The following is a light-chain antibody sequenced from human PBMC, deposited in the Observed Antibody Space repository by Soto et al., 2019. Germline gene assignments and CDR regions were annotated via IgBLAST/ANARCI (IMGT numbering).Light chain of an antibody. J-gene: IGLJ3*02. CDR1: STDVGRDNL. V-gene: IGLV2-23*01. CDR2: EGS. CDR3: TSYAGIRV. Sequence: QSVLTQPASVSGSPGQSITISCTGTSTDVGRDNLVSWYQQPAGKAPKLMIYEGSKRPSGVSNRFSGSKSGNTASLGFAGHQAEDEADYSFTSYAGIRVFGGGTKLTVL.